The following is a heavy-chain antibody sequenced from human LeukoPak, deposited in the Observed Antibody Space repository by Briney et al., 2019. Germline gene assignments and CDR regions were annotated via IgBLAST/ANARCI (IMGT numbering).Heavy chain of an antibody. CDR3: AKDRIPRSGAFDI. CDR1: GFTFDDYA. J-gene: IGHJ3*02. CDR2: ISWNSGSI. V-gene: IGHV3-9*01. Sequence: GGSLRLSCAASGFTFDDYAMHWVRQAPGEGLEWVSGISWNSGSIGYADSVKGRFTISRDNAKNSLYLQMNSLRAEDTALYYCAKDRIPRSGAFDIWGQGTMVTVSS. D-gene: IGHD1-1*01.